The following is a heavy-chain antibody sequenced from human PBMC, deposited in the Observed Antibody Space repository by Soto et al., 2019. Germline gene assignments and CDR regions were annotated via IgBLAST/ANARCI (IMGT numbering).Heavy chain of an antibody. V-gene: IGHV3-49*03. Sequence: PGGSLRLSCTASGFTFGDYAVSWFRQAPGKGLEWVGFIRSKAYGGTTESAASVKGRFTISRDDSKSIAYLQMNSLKTEDTAVYYCSRDRGAPGYSSSWYGRKYYYGMDVWGQGTTVTVSS. CDR3: SRDRGAPGYSSSWYGRKYYYGMDV. CDR1: GFTFGDYA. J-gene: IGHJ6*02. D-gene: IGHD6-13*01. CDR2: IRSKAYGGTT.